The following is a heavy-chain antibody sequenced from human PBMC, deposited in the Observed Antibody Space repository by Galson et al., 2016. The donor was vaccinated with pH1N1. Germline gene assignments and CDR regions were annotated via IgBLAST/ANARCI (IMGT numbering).Heavy chain of an antibody. V-gene: IGHV1-46*03. CDR3: TRDLGRLRDY. J-gene: IGHJ4*02. Sequence: SVKVSCKASGYTFINYYFHWVRQAPGQGLEWMGVIDPSGGGVTYSQKFQGRGTMARDTSTSPVYMELSSLKSDDTAVYYCTRDLGRLRDYWGQGTLVTVSS. CDR2: IDPSGGGV. CDR1: GYTFINYY. D-gene: IGHD1-26*01.